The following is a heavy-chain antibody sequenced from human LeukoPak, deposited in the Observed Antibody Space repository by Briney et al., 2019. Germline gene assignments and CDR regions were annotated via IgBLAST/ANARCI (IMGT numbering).Heavy chain of an antibody. D-gene: IGHD2-15*01. CDR3: ARLGYPWYYDY. V-gene: IGHV3-7*01. CDR2: IKEDGSQK. CDR1: GFTLSRHW. J-gene: IGHJ4*02. Sequence: GGSLRLSCAASGFTLSRHWMSWVRQAPGKGLEWVANIKEDGSQKYYVDAVKGRFTISRDNAKNSLYLQMNSPRVEDTAVYFCARLGYPWYYDYWGQGTLVTVSS.